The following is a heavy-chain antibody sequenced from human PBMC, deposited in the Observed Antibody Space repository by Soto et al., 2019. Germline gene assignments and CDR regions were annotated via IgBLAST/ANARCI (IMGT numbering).Heavy chain of an antibody. J-gene: IGHJ4*02. CDR3: AKDHRH. Sequence: XXSLRLTFAASGFTFSDYYMSWIRQAPGKGLEWVSAISSSGGTTYYADSVKGRFTISRDNSKNTPYLQMNSLRAEDTAVYYCAKDHRHWGQGTLVTVSS. V-gene: IGHV3-23*01. CDR1: GFTFSDYY. CDR2: ISSSGGTT.